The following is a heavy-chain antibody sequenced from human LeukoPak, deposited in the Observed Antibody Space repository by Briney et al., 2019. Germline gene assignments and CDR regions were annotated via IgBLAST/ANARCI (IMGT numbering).Heavy chain of an antibody. CDR2: ISAYNGNT. Sequence: ASVKVSCKASGYTFTSYGISWVRQAPGQGLEWMGWISAYNGNTNYAQKLQGRVTMTTDTSTSTAYMELRSLRSDDTAVYYCARAYYYDSSGYYFLDYWGQGTLVTVSS. CDR1: GYTFTSYG. V-gene: IGHV1-18*01. D-gene: IGHD3-22*01. J-gene: IGHJ4*02. CDR3: ARAYYYDSSGYYFLDY.